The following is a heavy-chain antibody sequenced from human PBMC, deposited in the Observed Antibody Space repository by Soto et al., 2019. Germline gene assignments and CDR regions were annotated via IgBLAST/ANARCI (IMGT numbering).Heavy chain of an antibody. Sequence: VGSLRLSCAASGFTFSSYSMNWVRQAPGKGLEWVSSISSSSNYIYYADSVKGRFTISRDNAKNSLYLQMNSLRAEDTAVYYCGGQGSSGYLTVDYWGQGTLVTVS. CDR2: ISSSSNYI. V-gene: IGHV3-21*01. D-gene: IGHD3-22*01. CDR1: GFTFSSYS. J-gene: IGHJ4*02. CDR3: GGQGSSGYLTVDY.